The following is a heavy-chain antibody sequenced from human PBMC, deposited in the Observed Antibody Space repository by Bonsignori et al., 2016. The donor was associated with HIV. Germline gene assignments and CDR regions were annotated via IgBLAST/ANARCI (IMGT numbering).Heavy chain of an antibody. D-gene: IGHD3-3*01. CDR3: ARRPIFGVAYNWFDP. V-gene: IGHV4-34*01. J-gene: IGHJ5*02. Sequence: PGKGLEWIGEINHSGSTNYNPSLKSRVTISLDTSKNQFSLKLSSVTAADTAVYYCARRPIFGVAYNWFDPLGARGTLVTVSS. CDR2: INHSGST.